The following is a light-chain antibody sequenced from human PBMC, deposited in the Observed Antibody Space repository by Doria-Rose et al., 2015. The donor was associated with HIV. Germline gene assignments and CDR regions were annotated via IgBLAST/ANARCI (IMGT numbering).Light chain of an antibody. CDR1: QSLLYTSKHY. Sequence: TQSPESLGMSLGERATLNCKSNQSLLYTSKHYLAWYQQKPGQPPKLLIYWASTRQSGVPARFSGSGSGTDSTLTISSLEAEDVAVYYCQQYYDTPSFGPGTTVDIK. CDR2: WAS. V-gene: IGKV4-1*01. CDR3: QQYYDTPS. J-gene: IGKJ3*01.